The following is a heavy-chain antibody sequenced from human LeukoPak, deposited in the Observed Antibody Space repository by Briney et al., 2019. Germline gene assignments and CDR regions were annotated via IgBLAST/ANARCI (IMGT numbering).Heavy chain of an antibody. Sequence: GGSLRLSCAASGFTFSSYWMSWVRQAPGKWLEWVANLQQDGSSKYYVDSVKGRFTISRDNAKNSLYLQMNSLRAEDTAVYYCARVRGGYYFDYWGQGTLVTVSS. CDR2: LQQDGSSK. D-gene: IGHD3-22*01. CDR3: ARVRGGYYFDY. V-gene: IGHV3-7*01. J-gene: IGHJ4*02. CDR1: GFTFSSYW.